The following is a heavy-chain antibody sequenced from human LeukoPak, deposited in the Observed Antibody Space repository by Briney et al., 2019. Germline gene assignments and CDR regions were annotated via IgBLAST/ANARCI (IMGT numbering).Heavy chain of an antibody. J-gene: IGHJ4*02. D-gene: IGHD7-27*01. CDR2: INGDGSEK. Sequence: GGSLRLSCAASEFTLSSYAMNWIRQAPGKGLEWVAKINGDGSEKDYVDSVKGRFTISRDNAEKLVHLQMNSLGDEDTAVYYCAAWGSGNYWGQGTLVTVSS. V-gene: IGHV3-7*03. CDR3: AAWGSGNY. CDR1: EFTLSSYA.